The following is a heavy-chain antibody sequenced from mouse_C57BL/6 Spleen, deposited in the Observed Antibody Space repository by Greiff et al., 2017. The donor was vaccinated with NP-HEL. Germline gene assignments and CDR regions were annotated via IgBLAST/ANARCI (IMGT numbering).Heavy chain of an antibody. Sequence: VQLQESGAELVRPGTSVKVSCKASGYAFTNSWIEWVKQRPGQGLEWIGVINPGSGGTNYNEKFKGKATLTADKSSSTAYMQLSSLTSEDSAVYYCGGSTAQATIGFDYWGKGTTLTVAS. CDR2: INPGSGGT. CDR1: GYAFTNSW. CDR3: GGSTAQATIGFDY. J-gene: IGHJ2*01. V-gene: IGHV1-54*01. D-gene: IGHD3-2*02.